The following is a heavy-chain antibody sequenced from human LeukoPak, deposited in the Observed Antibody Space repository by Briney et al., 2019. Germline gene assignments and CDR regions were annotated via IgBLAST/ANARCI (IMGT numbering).Heavy chain of an antibody. V-gene: IGHV4-34*01. J-gene: IGHJ4*02. CDR1: GGSFSGYY. D-gene: IGHD6-25*01. CDR3: ARGHHWNPSGFDY. Sequence: PSETLSLTCAVYGGSFSGYYWSWIRQPPGKGLEWIGEINHSGSTNYNPSLKSRVTISVDTSKNQFSLKLSSATAADTAVYYCARGHHWNPSGFDYWGQGTLVTVSS. CDR2: INHSGST.